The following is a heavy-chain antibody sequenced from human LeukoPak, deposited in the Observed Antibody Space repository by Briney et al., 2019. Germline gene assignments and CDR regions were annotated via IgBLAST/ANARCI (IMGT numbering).Heavy chain of an antibody. CDR2: ITVSGGT. CDR1: GFTFSSYA. V-gene: IGHV3-23*01. J-gene: IGHJ3*02. Sequence: GGSLRLSCAASGFTFSSYAMSWVRQAPGKGLEWVSVITVSGGTYYADSVKGRFTISRDNSKNTLYLQMNSLRAEDTAVYYCAKEAGQEWLVYAFDIWGQGTMVTVPS. D-gene: IGHD6-19*01. CDR3: AKEAGQEWLVYAFDI.